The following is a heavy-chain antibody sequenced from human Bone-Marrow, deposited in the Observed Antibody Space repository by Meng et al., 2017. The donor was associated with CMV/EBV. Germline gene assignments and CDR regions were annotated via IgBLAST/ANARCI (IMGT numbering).Heavy chain of an antibody. CDR2: IIPLLGLV. Sequence: SVKVSCKASGGTFSSHTFSRVRQAPGQGLEWMGRIIPLLGLVNYAQKFQGRVTITADKSTSIAYMELSSLRFEDTAVYYCATGEKTGARDTFDIWGQGTVVTVSS. CDR3: ATGEKTGARDTFDI. J-gene: IGHJ3*02. D-gene: IGHD7-27*01. CDR1: GGTFSSHT. V-gene: IGHV1-69*02.